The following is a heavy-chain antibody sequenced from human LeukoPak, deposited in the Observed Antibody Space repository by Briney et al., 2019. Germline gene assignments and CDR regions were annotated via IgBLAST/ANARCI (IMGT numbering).Heavy chain of an antibody. CDR3: ARVGGSSWYVDDY. V-gene: IGHV7-4-1*02. Sequence: ASVKVSCKASGYTFTSYGMNWVRQAPGQGLEWMGWTNTNTGNPTYAQGFTGRFVFSLDTSVSTAFLQISSLKAEDTAVYYCARVGGSSWYVDDYWGQGTLVTVSS. CDR1: GYTFTSYG. D-gene: IGHD6-13*01. J-gene: IGHJ4*02. CDR2: TNTNTGNP.